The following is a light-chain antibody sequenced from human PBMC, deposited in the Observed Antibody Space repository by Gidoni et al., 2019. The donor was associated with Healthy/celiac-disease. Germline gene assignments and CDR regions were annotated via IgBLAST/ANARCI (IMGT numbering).Light chain of an antibody. CDR2: GAS. V-gene: IGKV3-20*01. Sequence: IVLTQSPGTLSLSTGERATLACRASQSVSSSYLAWYQQKPGQAPRLLIYGASSRATGIPDRFSGSGSGTDFTLTISRLAPEDFAVYYCQQYGSSPLMYTFGQGTKLEIK. CDR3: QQYGSSPLMYT. CDR1: QSVSSSY. J-gene: IGKJ2*01.